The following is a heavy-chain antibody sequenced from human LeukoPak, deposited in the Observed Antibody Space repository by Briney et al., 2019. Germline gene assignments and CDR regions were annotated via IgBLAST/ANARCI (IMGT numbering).Heavy chain of an antibody. D-gene: IGHD3-10*01. CDR3: ARSRGEYYYYYYMDV. J-gene: IGHJ6*03. Sequence: GASVKLSCKASGYTFTSYDINWVRQATGQGLEWMGWMNPNSGNTGYAQKFQGRVTMTRNTSISTAYMELSSLRSEDTAVYYCARSRGEYYYYYYMDVWGKGTTVTVSS. CDR2: MNPNSGNT. CDR1: GYTFTSYD. V-gene: IGHV1-8*01.